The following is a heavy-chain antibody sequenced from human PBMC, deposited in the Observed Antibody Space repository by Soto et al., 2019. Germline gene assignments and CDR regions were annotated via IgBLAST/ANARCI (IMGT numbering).Heavy chain of an antibody. D-gene: IGHD3-22*01. CDR2: IIPIFGTA. V-gene: IGHV1-69*01. J-gene: IGHJ6*02. CDR3: ARHRYYYDSSGWAVNYYYYGMDV. Sequence: QVQLVQSGAEVKKPGSSVKVSCKASGGTFSSYAISWVRQAPGQGLEWMGGIIPIFGTANHAQKFQGRVTITADESTSTAYMELSSLRSEDTAVYYCARHRYYYDSSGWAVNYYYYGMDVWGQGTTVTVSS. CDR1: GGTFSSYA.